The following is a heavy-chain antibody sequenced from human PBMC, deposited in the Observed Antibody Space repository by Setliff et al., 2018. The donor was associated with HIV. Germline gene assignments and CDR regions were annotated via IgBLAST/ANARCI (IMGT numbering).Heavy chain of an antibody. V-gene: IGHV1-2*02. Sequence: ASVKVSCKASGYTFAGHYMHWVRQAPGQGLEWMGWINPSSGGTNYAQKFQGRVTLTRDTSISTAYMELSRLRSDDTAVYYCARDGRYCSGGSCFTNRASYYYYYMDVWGKGTTVTVSS. D-gene: IGHD2-15*01. CDR1: GYTFAGHY. CDR3: ARDGRYCSGGSCFTNRASYYYYYMDV. J-gene: IGHJ6*03. CDR2: INPSSGGT.